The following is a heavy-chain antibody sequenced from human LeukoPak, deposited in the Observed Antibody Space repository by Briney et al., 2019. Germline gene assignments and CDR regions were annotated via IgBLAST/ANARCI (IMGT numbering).Heavy chain of an antibody. J-gene: IGHJ5*02. Sequence: ASVKVSCTASGYTFKNFAIHWVRQAPGQRLEWMGWINTGNGNTKYSQKFQGRVTITKDTSASTAYMELSSLTSEDTAFYYCARGVSFYHWFDPWGQGTLVTVSS. D-gene: IGHD3-10*01. CDR1: GYTFKNFA. CDR2: INTGNGNT. CDR3: ARGVSFYHWFDP. V-gene: IGHV1-3*04.